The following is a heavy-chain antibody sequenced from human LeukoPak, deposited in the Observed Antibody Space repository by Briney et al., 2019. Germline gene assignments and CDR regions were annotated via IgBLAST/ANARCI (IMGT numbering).Heavy chain of an antibody. V-gene: IGHV6-1*01. D-gene: IGHD4-17*01. CDR1: GDSVSSNSAA. CDR3: AAGDYGDYVGAFDI. Sequence: SQTPSLTCAISGDSVSSNSAAWNWIRQSPSRGLEWLGRTYYRSKWYNDYAVSVKSRITINPDTSKNQLSLQLNSVTPEDTAVYYCAAGDYGDYVGAFDIWGQGTMVTVSS. CDR2: TYYRSKWYN. J-gene: IGHJ3*02.